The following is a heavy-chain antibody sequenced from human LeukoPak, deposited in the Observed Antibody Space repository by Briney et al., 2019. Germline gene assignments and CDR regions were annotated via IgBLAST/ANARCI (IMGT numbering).Heavy chain of an antibody. CDR2: IYYSGST. D-gene: IGHD6-13*01. V-gene: IGHV4-59*01. CDR3: ARRDSSSWWSYFDY. J-gene: IGHJ4*02. CDR1: GGFISSYY. Sequence: SETLSLTCTVSGGFISSYYWSWLRQPPGKGLEWLGYIYYSGSTNYNPSLKSRVTISVDPSKNQFSLKLSSVTAADTAAYYCARRDSSSWWSYFDYWGQGTLVTVSS.